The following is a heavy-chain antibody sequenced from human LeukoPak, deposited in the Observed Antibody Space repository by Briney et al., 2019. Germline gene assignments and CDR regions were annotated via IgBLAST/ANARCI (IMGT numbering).Heavy chain of an antibody. CDR1: WFTASSIG. Sequence: SGGSLRLSCPASWFTASSIGIHCARQAPGKGLEWVAVISYDGSNKYYADSVKGRFTISRDNSKNTLYLQMNSLRAEDTAVYYYCKEGLYSGCEPSDYWGQGTLVTVSS. CDR2: ISYDGSNK. J-gene: IGHJ4*02. V-gene: IGHV3-30*18. D-gene: IGHD5-12*01. CDR3: CKEGLYSGCEPSDY.